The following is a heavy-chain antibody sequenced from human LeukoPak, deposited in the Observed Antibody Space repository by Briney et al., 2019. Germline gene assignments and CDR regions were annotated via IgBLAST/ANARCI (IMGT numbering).Heavy chain of an antibody. J-gene: IGHJ4*02. V-gene: IGHV4-61*02. CDR1: GGSISSGSYY. CDR2: IYTSGST. Sequence: SQTLSLTCTVSGGSISSGSYYWSWIRQPAGKGLEWIGRIYTSGSTNYNPSLKSRVTISVDTSKSQFSLKLSSVTAADTAVYYCARDRGSSGWFDYWGQGTLVTVSS. D-gene: IGHD6-19*01. CDR3: ARDRGSSGWFDY.